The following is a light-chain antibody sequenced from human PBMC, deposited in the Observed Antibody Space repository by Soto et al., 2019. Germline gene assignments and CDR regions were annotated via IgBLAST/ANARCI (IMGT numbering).Light chain of an antibody. J-gene: IGKJ5*01. V-gene: IGKV3-20*01. Sequence: EIVLTQSPGTLSLSPGERATLSCRASQSVSSSYLAWYQQKPGQAPRLLIYGASSSATGIPDRFSGSGSGTAFTLTISRLEPEDFEVYYCQKYDSSPSTFGQGTRLEIK. CDR2: GAS. CDR1: QSVSSSY. CDR3: QKYDSSPST.